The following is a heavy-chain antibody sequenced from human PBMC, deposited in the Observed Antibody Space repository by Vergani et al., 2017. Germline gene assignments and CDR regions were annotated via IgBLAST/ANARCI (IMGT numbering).Heavy chain of an antibody. CDR2: IFPSGNS. J-gene: IGHJ4*02. CDR3: SRMGGYDECDAFRIGYFDS. V-gene: IGHV4-30-2*01. Sequence: QLQLQESGSGLVKPSQTLSLTCSVSGASITNGGFSWNWIRQPPGKGPEWIGYIFPSGNSDYNPSLKTRVSISLDKSKNQFSLWVNSVTAADTAVYYCSRMGGYDECDAFRIGYFDSWGPGILVTVSS. D-gene: IGHD3-22*01. CDR1: GASITNGGFS.